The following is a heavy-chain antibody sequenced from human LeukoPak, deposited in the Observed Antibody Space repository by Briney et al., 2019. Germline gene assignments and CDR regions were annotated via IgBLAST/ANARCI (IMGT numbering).Heavy chain of an antibody. V-gene: IGHV1-2*06. D-gene: IGHD3-10*01. J-gene: IGHJ4*02. CDR1: GYTFTSYY. CDR3: ARDHIPYGSGSYGY. CDR2: INPNSGGT. Sequence: GASVKVSCKAFGYTFTSYYMHWVRQAPGQGLEWMGRINPNSGGTNYAQKFQGRVTMTRDTSISTAYMELSRLRSDDTAVYYCARDHIPYGSGSYGYWGQGTLVTVSS.